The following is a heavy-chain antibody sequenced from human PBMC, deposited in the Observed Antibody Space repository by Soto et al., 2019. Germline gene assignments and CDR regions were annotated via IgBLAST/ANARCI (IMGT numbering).Heavy chain of an antibody. CDR1: GGSVRSSRYY. Sequence: QVQLQESGPGLVKPSETLSLTCTVSGGSVRSSRYYWGWIRQPPGKGLECIGTIYFSGKSYYNPSLKSRVTMSVETSRTHFSLEVSSVAATDTATCSCARLDYSGLGSEYFYYLDAWGKGTTVTVSS. J-gene: IGHJ6*03. D-gene: IGHD4-4*01. V-gene: IGHV4-39*01. CDR3: ARLDYSGLGSEYFYYLDA. CDR2: IYFSGKS.